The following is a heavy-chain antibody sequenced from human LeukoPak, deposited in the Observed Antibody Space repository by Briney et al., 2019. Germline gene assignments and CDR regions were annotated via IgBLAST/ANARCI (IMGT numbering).Heavy chain of an antibody. J-gene: IGHJ4*02. Sequence: GGSLRLSCAGSGFTFSGYWMTWVRQAPGGGLEWVANIKQDGSEQYYVDSVKGRFTISRDNAKNSLYLQMNSLRADDTAVYYCAGGGGWLVENWGQGTLVTVSS. V-gene: IGHV3-7*01. D-gene: IGHD6-19*01. CDR1: GFTFSGYW. CDR3: AGGGGWLVEN. CDR2: IKQDGSEQ.